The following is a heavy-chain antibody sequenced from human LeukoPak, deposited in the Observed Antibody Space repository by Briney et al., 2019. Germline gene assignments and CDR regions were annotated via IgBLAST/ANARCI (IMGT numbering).Heavy chain of an antibody. J-gene: IGHJ4*02. CDR3: ARGSIWFGEAYISSYYFDY. CDR2: IFYSGYT. Sequence: NPSGTLSLTCTVSGGSIRTTSSYWGWIRQPPGKGLEWIGSIFYSGYTYSNSSLESRVTMSVDTSKNQFSLKLSSVTAADTAVYYCARGSIWFGEAYISSYYFDYWGQGTLVTVSS. V-gene: IGHV4-39*01. D-gene: IGHD3-10*01. CDR1: GGSIRTTSSY.